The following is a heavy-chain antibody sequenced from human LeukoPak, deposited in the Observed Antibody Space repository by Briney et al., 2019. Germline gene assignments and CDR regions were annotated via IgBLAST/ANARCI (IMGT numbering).Heavy chain of an antibody. D-gene: IGHD3-9*01. CDR1: GFTFSSYA. J-gene: IGHJ4*02. V-gene: IGHV3-23*01. Sequence: PGGSLRLSCAASGFTFSSYAMSWVRQAPGKGLEWVSAISGSGGSTYYADSVKGRFTISRDNSKNTLYLQMNSLRAEDTAVYYCATAEGGLRNYYFDYWGQGTLVTVSS. CDR2: ISGSGGST. CDR3: ATAEGGLRNYYFDY.